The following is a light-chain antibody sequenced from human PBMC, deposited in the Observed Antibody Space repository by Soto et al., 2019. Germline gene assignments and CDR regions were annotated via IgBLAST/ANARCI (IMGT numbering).Light chain of an antibody. V-gene: IGKV3-20*01. CDR1: QSVSNNY. J-gene: IGKJ3*01. CDR3: QQYDGAPLT. CDR2: AAS. Sequence: EIVLTQSPGTLSLSPGERATLSCRASQSVSNNYLAWYQQKPGQAPRLLIYAASTRHTGIPDRFNGSGSGTDFVLTINRLEPEDFAVYYCQQYDGAPLTFGPGTKVDIK.